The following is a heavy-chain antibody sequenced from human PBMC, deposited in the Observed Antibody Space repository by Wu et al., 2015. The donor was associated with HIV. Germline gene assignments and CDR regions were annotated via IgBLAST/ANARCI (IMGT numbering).Heavy chain of an antibody. Sequence: QVQLVQSGAEVKKPGSSVKVSCKASGGTFSSYAISWVRQAPGQGLEWMGRIIPIFGTANYAQKFQGRVTITADESTSTAYMELSSLRSEDTAVYYCAREVRRTLSLGDLSLNDYWGQGTLVTVSS. CDR2: IIPIFGTA. CDR3: AREVRRTLSLGDLSLNDY. V-gene: IGHV1-69*13. CDR1: GGTFSSYA. D-gene: IGHD3-16*02. J-gene: IGHJ4*02.